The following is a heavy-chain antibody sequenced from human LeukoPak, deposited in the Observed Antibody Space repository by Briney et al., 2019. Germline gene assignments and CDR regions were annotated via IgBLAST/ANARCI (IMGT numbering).Heavy chain of an antibody. CDR1: GGSISSYY. Sequence: SETLSLTCTVSGGSISSYYWCWIRQPPGKGLEWIGYIYYSGSTNYNPSLKSRVTISVDTSKNQFSLKLSSVTAADTAVYYCARRYYGSGIDYWGQGTLVTVSS. CDR3: ARRYYGSGIDY. V-gene: IGHV4-59*08. J-gene: IGHJ4*02. CDR2: IYYSGST. D-gene: IGHD3-10*01.